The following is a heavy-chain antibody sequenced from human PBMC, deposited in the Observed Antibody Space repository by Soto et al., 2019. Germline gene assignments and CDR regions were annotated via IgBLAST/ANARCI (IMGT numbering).Heavy chain of an antibody. CDR2: INHSGST. J-gene: IGHJ6*02. CDR1: GGSFSGYY. D-gene: IGHD2-15*01. Sequence: PSETLSLTCAVYGGSFSGYYWSWIRQPPGKGLEWIGEINHSGSTNYNPSLKSRVTISVDTSKNQFSLKLSSVTAADTAVYYCARGHVCSCGSCFWSNQRVYYYYGMDVWGQGTTVTVSS. V-gene: IGHV4-34*01. CDR3: ARGHVCSCGSCFWSNQRVYYYYGMDV.